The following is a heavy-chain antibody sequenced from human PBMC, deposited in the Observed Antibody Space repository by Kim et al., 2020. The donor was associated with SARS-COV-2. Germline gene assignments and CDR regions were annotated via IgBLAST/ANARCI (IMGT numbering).Heavy chain of an antibody. CDR1: GYSFTSYW. J-gene: IGHJ4*02. CDR3: ARLSRPYCGGDCAKKIRNSGFDY. V-gene: IGHV5-51*01. Sequence: GESLKISCKGSGYSFTSYWIGWVRQMPGKGLEWMGIIYPGDSDTRYSPSFQGQVTISADKSISTAYLQWSSLKASDTAMYYCARLSRPYCGGDCAKKIRNSGFDYWGQGTLVTVSS. CDR2: IYPGDSDT. D-gene: IGHD2-21*02.